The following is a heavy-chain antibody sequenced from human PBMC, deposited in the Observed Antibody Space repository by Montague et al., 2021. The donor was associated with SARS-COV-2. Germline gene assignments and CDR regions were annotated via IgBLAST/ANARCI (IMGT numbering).Heavy chain of an antibody. CDR3: AKGRFTLVVATAPDS. V-gene: IGHV4-39*02. D-gene: IGHD2-15*01. CDR1: GDSLTTDPYY. CDR2: IFYNGNT. J-gene: IGHJ4*02. Sequence: SETLSLTCTVSGDSLTTDPYYWVWVRQPPGKGLEWIGHIFYNGNTFYNPPLKGRVIISVDTSKSQFSLRLNSVTATDTAIYYCAKGRFTLVVATAPDSWGQGTLVVVSS.